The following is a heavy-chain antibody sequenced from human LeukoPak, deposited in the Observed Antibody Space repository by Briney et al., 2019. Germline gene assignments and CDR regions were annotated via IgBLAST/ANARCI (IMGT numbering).Heavy chain of an antibody. CDR3: ARKGSSSCFDY. V-gene: IGHV1-18*01. CDR1: GYTFTSYG. J-gene: IGHJ4*02. D-gene: IGHD6-6*01. CDR2: ISAYNGNT. Sequence: GASVKVSCKASGYTFTSYGINWVRQAPGQGLEWMGWISAYNGNTNYAQKFQGRVTMTRDTSTSTVYMELSSLRSEDTAVYYCARKGSSSCFDYWGQGTLVTVSS.